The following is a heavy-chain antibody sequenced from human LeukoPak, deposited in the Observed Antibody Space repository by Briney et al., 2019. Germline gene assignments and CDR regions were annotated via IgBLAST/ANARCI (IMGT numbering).Heavy chain of an antibody. V-gene: IGHV2-5*02. J-gene: IGHJ3*02. CDR2: IYWDDDK. CDR3: AHRITLNPFDI. CDR1: GFSLSTSGVG. Sequence: SGPTLVNPTQTLTLTCTFSGFSLSTSGVGVGWIRQPPGKALEWLAVIYWDDDKRYSPSLKSRLTITKDTSKNQVVLTMTNMAPVDTATYYCAHRITLNPFDIWGQGTMVTVSS. D-gene: IGHD3-10*01.